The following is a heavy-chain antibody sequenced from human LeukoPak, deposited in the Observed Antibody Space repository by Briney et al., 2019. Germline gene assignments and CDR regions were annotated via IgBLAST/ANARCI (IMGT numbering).Heavy chain of an antibody. CDR1: GFTFNSYE. D-gene: IGHD2-15*01. CDR2: ISSRGGTI. V-gene: IGHV3-48*03. Sequence: PGGSLRLSCAASGFTFNSYEMNWVRQAPGKGLEWVAYISSRGGTIYYADSVKGRFTISRDNAKNSLYLQMNSLRAEDTAVYYCARDPDCSGGSCYSNWFDPWGQGTLVTVFS. CDR3: ARDPDCSGGSCYSNWFDP. J-gene: IGHJ5*02.